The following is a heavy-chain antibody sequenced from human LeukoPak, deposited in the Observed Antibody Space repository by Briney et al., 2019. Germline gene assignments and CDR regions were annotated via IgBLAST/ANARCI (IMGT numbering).Heavy chain of an antibody. CDR3: ARDHNRMYSSSCYKEFDY. CDR1: GYTFSGYG. V-gene: IGHV1-18*01. CDR2: ISAHNGNT. J-gene: IGHJ4*02. Sequence: ASVKVSCKASGYTFSGYGISWVRQAPGQGLEWMGWISAHNGNTNYAQKFQGRVTMTTDTSTSTAYMELRSLRSDDTAVYYCARDHNRMYSSSCYKEFDYWGQGTLVTVSS. D-gene: IGHD6-13*01.